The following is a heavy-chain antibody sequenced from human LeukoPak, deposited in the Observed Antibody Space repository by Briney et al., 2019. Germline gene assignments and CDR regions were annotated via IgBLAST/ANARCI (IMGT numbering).Heavy chain of an antibody. Sequence: PSETLSLTCLVSGGSISSHYWSWIQQPPGRGLEWIGYIYYRGSTNYHPSLKSRVTISVDTSKNQFSLKLSSVTAADTAVYYCARMGNEGWWFDPWGQGTLVTVSS. J-gene: IGHJ5*02. CDR3: ARMGNEGWWFDP. CDR1: GGSISSHY. D-gene: IGHD4-23*01. V-gene: IGHV4-59*11. CDR2: IYYRGST.